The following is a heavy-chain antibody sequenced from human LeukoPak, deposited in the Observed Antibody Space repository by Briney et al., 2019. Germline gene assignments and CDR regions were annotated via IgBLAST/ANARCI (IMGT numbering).Heavy chain of an antibody. J-gene: IGHJ4*02. Sequence: PGGSLRLSCAASGFTLSSYEMNWVRQAPGKGLEWVSYISSSGSTIYYADSVKGRFTISRDNAKNSLYLQMNSLRAEDTAVYYCARGSVAGDYWGQGTLVTVSS. CDR2: ISSSGSTI. V-gene: IGHV3-48*03. CDR1: GFTLSSYE. D-gene: IGHD6-19*01. CDR3: ARGSVAGDY.